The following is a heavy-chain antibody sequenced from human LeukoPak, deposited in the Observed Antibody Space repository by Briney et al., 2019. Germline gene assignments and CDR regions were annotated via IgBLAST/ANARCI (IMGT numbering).Heavy chain of an antibody. V-gene: IGHV4-34*01. Sequence: PSETLSLTCAVYGGSFSGYYWSWIRQPPGKGLEWIGEINHSGSTNYNPSLKSRATISVDTSKNQFSLKLSSVTAADTAVYYCARGGMVTRYYRPYYYYMDVWGKGTTVTVSS. CDR2: INHSGST. D-gene: IGHD3-9*01. CDR3: ARGGMVTRYYRPYYYYMDV. J-gene: IGHJ6*03. CDR1: GGSFSGYY.